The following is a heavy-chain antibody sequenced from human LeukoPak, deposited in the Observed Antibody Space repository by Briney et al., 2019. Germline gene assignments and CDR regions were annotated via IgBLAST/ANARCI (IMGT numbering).Heavy chain of an antibody. J-gene: IGHJ5*02. D-gene: IGHD1-7*01. Sequence: GASVKVSCKASGYTFTSYGISWVRQAPGQGLEWMGWISAYNGNTNYAQKLQGRVTMTTDTSTSTAYMELRSLRSDDTAVYYCARVEDNWNYYWFDPWGQGTLVTVSS. CDR2: ISAYNGNT. CDR3: ARVEDNWNYYWFDP. CDR1: GYTFTSYG. V-gene: IGHV1-18*01.